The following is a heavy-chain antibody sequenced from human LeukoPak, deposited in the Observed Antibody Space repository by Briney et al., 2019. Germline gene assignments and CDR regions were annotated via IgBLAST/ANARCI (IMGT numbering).Heavy chain of an antibody. CDR2: IYWDDDK. CDR1: GFSLITSGAG. D-gene: IGHD5-18*01. Sequence: SGPTRVKPTHTLTMTCTFSGFSLITSGAGVGWIRQPPGKALEWLALIYWDDDKRYSPSLKSRLTITKDTSKNQVVLTMTNMDPVDTATYYCVHSMTVDTAMVTSFDYWGQGTLVTVSS. J-gene: IGHJ4*02. CDR3: VHSMTVDTAMVTSFDY. V-gene: IGHV2-5*02.